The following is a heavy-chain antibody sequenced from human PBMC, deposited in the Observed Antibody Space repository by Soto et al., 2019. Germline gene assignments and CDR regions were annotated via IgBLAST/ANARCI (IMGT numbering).Heavy chain of an antibody. V-gene: IGHV1-46*01. CDR3: ARSRYCSGGSCYTGYYYYYGMDV. J-gene: IGHJ6*02. D-gene: IGHD2-15*01. Sequence: SVKVSCKAAGYTFTSYYMHWVRQAPGQGLEWMGIFNPSGGSTSYAQKFQGRVTMTRDTSTSTVYMELSSLRSEDTAVYYCARSRYCSGGSCYTGYYYYYGMDVWGQGTTVTVSS. CDR1: GYTFTSYY. CDR2: FNPSGGST.